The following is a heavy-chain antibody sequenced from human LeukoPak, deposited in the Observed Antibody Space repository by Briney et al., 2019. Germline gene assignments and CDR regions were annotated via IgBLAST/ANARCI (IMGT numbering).Heavy chain of an antibody. CDR3: ARYPIVVVVAATPGHAFDI. J-gene: IGHJ3*02. CDR1: GCTISSYC. V-gene: IGHV4-4*09. CDR2: INHSGST. Sequence: PSETLSLTCTASGCTISSYCRSWIRQPPGKGLEWMGYINHSGSTNYNPSLKSRVTISVDTSKNQFSLKLSSVTAADTAVYYCARYPIVVVVAATPGHAFDIWGQGTMVTVSS. D-gene: IGHD2-15*01.